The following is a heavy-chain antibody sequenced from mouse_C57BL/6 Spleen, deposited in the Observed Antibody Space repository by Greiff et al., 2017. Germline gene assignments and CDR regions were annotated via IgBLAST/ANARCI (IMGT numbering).Heavy chain of an antibody. V-gene: IGHV5-17*01. CDR3: ARNWAFAY. D-gene: IGHD4-1*01. CDR1: GFTFSDYG. J-gene: IGHJ3*01. CDR2: ISSGSSTI. Sequence: EVQLVESGGGLVKPGGSLKLSCAASGFTFSDYGMHWVRQAPEKGLEWVAYISSGSSTIYYADTVKGRFTISRANAKNTLFLQMTSVRAEDAGMYYCARNWAFAYWGQGTLVTVSA.